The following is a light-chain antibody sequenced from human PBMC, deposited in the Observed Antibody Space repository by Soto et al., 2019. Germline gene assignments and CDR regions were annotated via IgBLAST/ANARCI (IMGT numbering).Light chain of an antibody. CDR2: EVN. CDR1: SSDVGGFNY. J-gene: IGLJ1*01. V-gene: IGLV2-8*01. CDR3: SSYAVTNIFV. Sequence: QSALTQPPSASGSPGQSVTISCSGTSSDVGGFNYVSWYQQHPGRAPKVLIYEVNKRPSGVPDRFSGSKSGSTASLTVSGLQAEDEAEYYCSSYAVTNIFVFGTGTKVTV.